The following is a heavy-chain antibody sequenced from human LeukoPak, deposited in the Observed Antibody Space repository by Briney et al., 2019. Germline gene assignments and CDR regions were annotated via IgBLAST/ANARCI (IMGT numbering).Heavy chain of an antibody. CDR3: AELGITMIGGV. CDR2: ISSSGSTI. Sequence: GGSLRLSCAASGFIFSSYEMDWVRQAPGKGLEWVSYISSSGSTIYYADSVKGRFTISRDNAKNSLYLQMNSLRAEDTAVYYCAELGITMIGGVWGKGTTVTISS. J-gene: IGHJ6*04. V-gene: IGHV3-48*03. CDR1: GFIFSSYE. D-gene: IGHD3-10*02.